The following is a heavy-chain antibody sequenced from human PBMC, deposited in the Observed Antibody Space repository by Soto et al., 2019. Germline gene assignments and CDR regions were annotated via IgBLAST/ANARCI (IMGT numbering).Heavy chain of an antibody. CDR2: ISSTSSTI. V-gene: IGHV3-48*03. J-gene: IGHJ6*02. Sequence: GSLRLSCAASGFTFHTYEMNWVRQALGKGLEWVSYISSTSSTISYADSVKGRFTISRDNAKNSLPLQMNSLRAEDTAVYYCARGAYYYYYGLDVWGQGTTVTVSS. CDR1: GFTFHTYE. CDR3: ARGAYYYYYGLDV.